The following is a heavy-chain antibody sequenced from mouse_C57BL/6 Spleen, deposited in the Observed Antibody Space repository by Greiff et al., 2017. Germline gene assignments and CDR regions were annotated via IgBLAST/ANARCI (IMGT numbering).Heavy chain of an antibody. CDR2: ISSGGSYT. V-gene: IGHV5-6*01. J-gene: IGHJ1*03. CDR3: ASITTVVATNFDV. D-gene: IGHD1-1*01. Sequence: EVKLVESGGDLVKPGGSLKLSCAASGFTFSSYGMSWVRQTPDKRLEWVATISSGGSYTYYPDSVKGRFTFSRDNAKNTLYLQMSSLKTEDTAMYYCASITTVVATNFDVWGTGTTVTVSS. CDR1: GFTFSSYG.